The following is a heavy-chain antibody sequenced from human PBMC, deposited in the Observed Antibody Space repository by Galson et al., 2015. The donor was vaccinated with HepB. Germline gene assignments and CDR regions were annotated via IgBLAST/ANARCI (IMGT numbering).Heavy chain of an antibody. Sequence: SLRLSCAGSEFSMSDAWMSWVRQAPGRGLEWIGRIKRKSEGGTTEYGAPLKGRVSISRDESQNTLYLLMNGLETEDTAIYHRATGGHYFGAWGQGTLVTVSS. CDR3: ATGGHYFGA. CDR2: IKRKSEGGTT. CDR1: EFSMSDAW. D-gene: IGHD3-10*01. J-gene: IGHJ4*02. V-gene: IGHV3-15*01.